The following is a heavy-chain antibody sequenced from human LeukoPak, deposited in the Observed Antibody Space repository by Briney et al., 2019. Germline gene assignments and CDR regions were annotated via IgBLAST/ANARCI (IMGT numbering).Heavy chain of an antibody. CDR3: VRAWDY. J-gene: IGHJ4*02. V-gene: IGHV4-34*01. Sequence: KTSETLSLTCAVYSESLSGYDWNWIRQSPGKGLEWIGEIEDSGSTKYNPSLKSRVTISVDTSKNQFSLKLSSVTAADTAVYYGVRAWDYWGQGTLVTVSS. CDR1: SESLSGYD. CDR2: IEDSGST.